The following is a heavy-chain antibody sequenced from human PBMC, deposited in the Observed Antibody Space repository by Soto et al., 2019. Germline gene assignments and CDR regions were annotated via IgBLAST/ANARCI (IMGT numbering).Heavy chain of an antibody. Sequence: SETLSLTCNVSGGSINIEGFHWSWVRRHPGKGLEWMGYINYNGITYYNRSLRSRVTMSIDNSKNQFSLRLSSVAAADTAVYYCTRASYTSWSMGYCYYGMDVWGHGTTVTVSS. D-gene: IGHD3-3*01. CDR1: GGSINIEGFH. CDR2: INYNGIT. CDR3: TRASYTSWSMGYCYYGMDV. J-gene: IGHJ6*02. V-gene: IGHV4-31*03.